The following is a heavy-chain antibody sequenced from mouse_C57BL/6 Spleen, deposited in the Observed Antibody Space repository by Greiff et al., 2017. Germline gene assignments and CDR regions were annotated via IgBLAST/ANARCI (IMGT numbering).Heavy chain of an antibody. J-gene: IGHJ3*01. CDR2: IYPTDGST. V-gene: IGHV1-85*01. CDR1: GYTFTSYD. CDR3: SRGDFTCAY. Sequence: QVQLQQPGPELVKPGASVKLSCKASGYTFTSYDINWVKQRPGQGLEWIGWIYPTDGSTKYNEKFKGKATLTVDTSSSTAYMELHSLTSEDSAVYFCSRGDFTCAYWGQGTLVTVSA.